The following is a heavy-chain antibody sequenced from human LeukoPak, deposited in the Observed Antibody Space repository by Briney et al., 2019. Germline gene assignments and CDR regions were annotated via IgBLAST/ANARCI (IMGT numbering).Heavy chain of an antibody. V-gene: IGHV4-31*03. D-gene: IGHD5-18*01. Sequence: SETLSLICTVSGGSISTGGYYWTWIRQHPGKGLEWIGYIYNSGTTYYNPSLESRVTTSGDTSKNQFSLKLSSVTAADTAVYYCARTAGWSYGFDYWGQGTLVTVSS. CDR2: IYNSGTT. CDR3: ARTAGWSYGFDY. J-gene: IGHJ4*02. CDR1: GGSISTGGYY.